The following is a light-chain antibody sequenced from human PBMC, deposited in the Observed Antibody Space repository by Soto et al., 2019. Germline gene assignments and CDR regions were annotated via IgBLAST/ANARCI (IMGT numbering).Light chain of an antibody. CDR1: QSVSDGY. CDR2: GVS. V-gene: IGKV3-15*01. J-gene: IGKJ4*01. Sequence: EILLTQSPGTLSLSPGDRATLSCRGSQSVSDGYLAWYQQKPGQAPRLLIYGVSTRATGVPARFSGSGSGTEFTLTISSLKSEDSAVYYCQQYKNWLALTFGGGTKVDIK. CDR3: QQYKNWLALT.